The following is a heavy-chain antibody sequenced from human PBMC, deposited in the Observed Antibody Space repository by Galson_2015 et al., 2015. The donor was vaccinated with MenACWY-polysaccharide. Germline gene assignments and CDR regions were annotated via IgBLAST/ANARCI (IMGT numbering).Heavy chain of an antibody. CDR1: GFTLSSYS. Sequence: LRLSCAASGFTLSSYSMNWVRQAPGKGLEWVSSISSSSSYIYYADSVKGRFTIARDNAKNSLYLQMNSLRAEDTAVYYCARDPDYDFWSGYFESYYYYGMDVWGQGTTVTVSS. CDR2: ISSSSSYI. CDR3: ARDPDYDFWSGYFESYYYYGMDV. J-gene: IGHJ6*02. V-gene: IGHV3-21*01. D-gene: IGHD3-3*01.